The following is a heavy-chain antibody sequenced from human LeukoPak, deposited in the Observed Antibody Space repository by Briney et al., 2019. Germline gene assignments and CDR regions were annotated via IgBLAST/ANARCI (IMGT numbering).Heavy chain of an antibody. CDR3: ARDKGGGDYGSFDY. CDR2: ISAYNGNT. J-gene: IGHJ4*02. D-gene: IGHD4-17*01. CDR1: GYTFTSYG. V-gene: IGHV1-18*01. Sequence: ASVKVSCKASGYTFTSYGISWVRQAPGQGLEWMGWISAYNGNTNYAQKLQGRVTTTTDTSTSTAYMELRSLRSDDTAVYYCARDKGGGDYGSFDYWGQGTLVTVSS.